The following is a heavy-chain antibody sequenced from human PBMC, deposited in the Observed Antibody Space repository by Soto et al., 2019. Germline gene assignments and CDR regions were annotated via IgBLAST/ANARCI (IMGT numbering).Heavy chain of an antibody. V-gene: IGHV4-34*01. D-gene: IGHD3-3*01. Sequence: QVQLQQWGAGLLKPSETLSLTCAVYGGSFSGYYWSWIRQPPGKGLEWIGEINHSGSTNYNPSLKSRVTISVDTSKNQFSLKLSSVTAADTAVYYCARDVPLRFLEWSHRRNWFDSWGQGTLVTVSS. J-gene: IGHJ5*01. CDR1: GGSFSGYY. CDR3: ARDVPLRFLEWSHRRNWFDS. CDR2: INHSGST.